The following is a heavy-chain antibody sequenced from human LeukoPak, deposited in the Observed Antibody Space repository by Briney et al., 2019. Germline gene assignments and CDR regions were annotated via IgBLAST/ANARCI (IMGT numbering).Heavy chain of an antibody. CDR1: GFTVSSNY. J-gene: IGHJ6*02. CDR2: IYSGGST. V-gene: IGHV3-66*02. D-gene: IGHD3-10*01. Sequence: GGSLRLSCAASGFTVSSNYMSWVRQAPGKGLEWVSVIYSGGSTYYADSVKGRLTISRDNSKNTLYLQMNSLRAEDTAVYYCARDLSNSGSYYPYYYYGMDVWGQGTTVTVSS. CDR3: ARDLSNSGSYYPYYYYGMDV.